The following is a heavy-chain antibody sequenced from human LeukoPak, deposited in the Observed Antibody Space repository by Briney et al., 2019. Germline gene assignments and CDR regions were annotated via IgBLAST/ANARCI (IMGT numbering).Heavy chain of an antibody. D-gene: IGHD6-19*01. CDR1: GFTFNNYV. Sequence: GGSLRLSCAASGFTFNNYVMSWVRQAPGKGLEWVSAMGGGGTTYYADYVKGRFTISRDTSKNTLYLQMNSLRAEDTAIYYCARAGRPQAVAGWIDYWGQGTLVTVSS. CDR2: MGGGGTT. J-gene: IGHJ4*02. CDR3: ARAGRPQAVAGWIDY. V-gene: IGHV3-23*01.